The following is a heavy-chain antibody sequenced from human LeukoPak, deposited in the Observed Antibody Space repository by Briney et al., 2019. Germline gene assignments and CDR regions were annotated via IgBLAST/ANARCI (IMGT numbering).Heavy chain of an antibody. CDR3: AILTGYSAVASDY. J-gene: IGHJ4*02. D-gene: IGHD3-9*01. V-gene: IGHV3-74*01. CDR2: INSDGSST. Sequence: GGSLRLSCAASGFTFSSYWMHWIRQAPGKGLVWVSRINSDGSSTSYADSVKGRFTISRDNAKNTLYPQMNSQRAEDTAVYYCAILTGYSAVASDYWGQGTLVTVSS. CDR1: GFTFSSYW.